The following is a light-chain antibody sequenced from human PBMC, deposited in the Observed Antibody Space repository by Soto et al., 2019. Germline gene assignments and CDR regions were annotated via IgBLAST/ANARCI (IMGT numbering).Light chain of an antibody. CDR3: SSYAGGNNLYV. CDR1: SRDVGRYNY. J-gene: IGLJ1*01. CDR2: EVT. V-gene: IGLV2-8*01. Sequence: QSALTQPPSASGSPGQSVTISCTGTSRDVGRYNYVSWYQQHPGKAPKLMISEVTKRPSGVPDRFSGSKSGNTASLTVSGLQAEDEADYYCSSYAGGNNLYVFGTGTKLTVL.